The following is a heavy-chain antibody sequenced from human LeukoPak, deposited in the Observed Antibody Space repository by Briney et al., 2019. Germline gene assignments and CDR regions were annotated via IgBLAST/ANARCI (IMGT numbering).Heavy chain of an antibody. CDR1: GGSISSYY. V-gene: IGHV4-59*08. D-gene: IGHD5-12*01. J-gene: IGHJ4*02. CDR2: IYYSGST. Sequence: SETLSLTCTVSGGSISSYYWSWIRQPPGKGLEWIGYIYYSGSTNYNPSLKSRVTISVDTSKNQFSLKLSSVTAADTAVYYCARQGLATMRHFDYWGQGTLVTVSS. CDR3: ARQGLATMRHFDY.